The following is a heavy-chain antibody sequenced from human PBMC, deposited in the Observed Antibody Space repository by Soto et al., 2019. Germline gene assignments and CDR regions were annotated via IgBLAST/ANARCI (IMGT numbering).Heavy chain of an antibody. V-gene: IGHV1-69*13. CDR1: GGTFSSYA. CDR2: IIPIFGTA. CDR3: AVPPPRAGDFWSGYYPQDYYYYGMDV. D-gene: IGHD3-3*01. J-gene: IGHJ6*02. Sequence: ASVKVSCKASGGTFSSYAISWVRQAPGQGLEWMGGIIPIFGTANYAQKFQGRVTITADESTSTAYMELSSLRSEDTAVYYCAVPPPRAGDFWSGYYPQDYYYYGMDVWGQGTTVTVSS.